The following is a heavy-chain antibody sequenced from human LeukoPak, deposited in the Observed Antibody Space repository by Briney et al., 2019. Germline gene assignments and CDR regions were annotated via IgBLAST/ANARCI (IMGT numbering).Heavy chain of an antibody. J-gene: IGHJ4*02. D-gene: IGHD6-13*01. V-gene: IGHV5-51*01. CDR2: IYPGDSDT. CDR1: GYSFTSYW. CDR3: ARHYGSSWILFDY. Sequence: KPGESLKISCKASGYSFTSYWIGWVRQMPGKGLEWVGIIYPGDSDTRYIPSFQGQVTISADKSISTAYLQWSSLKASDAAMYYCARHYGSSWILFDYWGQGTLVTVSS.